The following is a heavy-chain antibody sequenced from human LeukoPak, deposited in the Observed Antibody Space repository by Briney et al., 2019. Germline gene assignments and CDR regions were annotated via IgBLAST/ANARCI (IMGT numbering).Heavy chain of an antibody. CDR3: ARGDGEDFWSGAYRFRSEDYYYGMDV. J-gene: IGHJ6*02. V-gene: IGHV1-8*01. Sequence: ASVKVSCKASGYTFTSYDINWVRQATGQGLEWMGWMNPNSGNTGYAQEFQGRVTMTRNTSISTAYMELSSLRSEDTAVYYCARGDGEDFWSGAYRFRSEDYYYGMDVWGQGTTVTVSS. CDR2: MNPNSGNT. CDR1: GYTFTSYD. D-gene: IGHD3-3*01.